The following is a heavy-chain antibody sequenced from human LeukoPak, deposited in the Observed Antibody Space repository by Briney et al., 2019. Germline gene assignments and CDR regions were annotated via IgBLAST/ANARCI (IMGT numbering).Heavy chain of an antibody. CDR1: GYTFTSYG. J-gene: IGHJ4*02. CDR3: ARDSPLLEHPTMIVVELDY. Sequence: GASVKVSCKASGYTFTSYGISWVRQAPGQGLEWMGWISAYNGNTNYAQKLQGRVTMTTDTSTSTAYMELRSLRSDDTAVYYCARDSPLLEHPTMIVVELDYWGQGTLVTVSS. V-gene: IGHV1-18*01. CDR2: ISAYNGNT. D-gene: IGHD3-22*01.